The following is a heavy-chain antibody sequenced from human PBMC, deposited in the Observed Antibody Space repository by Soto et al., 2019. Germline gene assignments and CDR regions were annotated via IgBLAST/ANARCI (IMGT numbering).Heavy chain of an antibody. CDR1: GFTFSDYY. Sequence: XGSLILSCAASGFTFSDYYMSWIRQAPGKGLEWVSYISSSSSYTNYANSVKGRSTISRDNAKNSLYLQMNSLRAEDTAVYYCARDYSSSWYPHFGYWGQGTLVTVSS. CDR3: ARDYSSSWYPHFGY. D-gene: IGHD6-13*01. V-gene: IGHV3-11*06. CDR2: ISSSSSYT. J-gene: IGHJ4*02.